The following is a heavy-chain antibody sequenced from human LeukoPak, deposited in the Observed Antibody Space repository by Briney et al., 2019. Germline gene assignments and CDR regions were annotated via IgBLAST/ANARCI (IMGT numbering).Heavy chain of an antibody. D-gene: IGHD4-17*01. CDR1: GFNFRDSA. J-gene: IGHJ4*02. CDR2: TSYDGTNK. CDR3: AADYGDYLSPSD. V-gene: IGHV3-30*04. Sequence: PGGSLRLSCAASGFNFRDSAMDWVRQPPGKGLEGVAVTSYDGTNKYYADSVKGRFTISRDNSKNTLYLQMNSLTLEDTAVYYCAADYGDYLSPSDWGQGTLVTVSS.